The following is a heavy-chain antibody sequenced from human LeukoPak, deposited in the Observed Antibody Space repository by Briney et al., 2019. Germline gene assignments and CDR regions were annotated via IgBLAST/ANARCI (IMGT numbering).Heavy chain of an antibody. D-gene: IGHD1-26*01. CDR3: ASPHPSGSYSIFDY. CDR1: GYTFTGYY. J-gene: IGHJ4*02. Sequence: ASVKVSCKASGYTFTGYYMHWVRQAPGQGLEWMGRINPNSGGTNYAQKFQGRVTMTRDTSVSTAYMELSRLRSDDTAVYYCASPHPSGSYSIFDYWGQGTLVTVSS. V-gene: IGHV1-2*06. CDR2: INPNSGGT.